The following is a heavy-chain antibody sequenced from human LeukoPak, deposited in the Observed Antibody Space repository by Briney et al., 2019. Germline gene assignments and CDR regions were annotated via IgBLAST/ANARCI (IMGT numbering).Heavy chain of an antibody. Sequence: SETLSLTCTVSGGSISSYYWSWIRQPPGKGLEWIGYIYYSGSTNYNPSLKSRVTISVDTSKNQFSLKLNSVTAADTAVYYCARDSEYSCGYRGFDYWGQGTLVTVSS. V-gene: IGHV4-59*01. CDR3: ARDSEYSCGYRGFDY. CDR2: IYYSGST. J-gene: IGHJ4*02. CDR1: GGSISSYY. D-gene: IGHD5-18*01.